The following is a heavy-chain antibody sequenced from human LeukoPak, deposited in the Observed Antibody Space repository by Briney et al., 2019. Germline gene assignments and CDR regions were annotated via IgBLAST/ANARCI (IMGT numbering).Heavy chain of an antibody. CDR1: GGTFSSYA. D-gene: IGHD4-17*01. CDR2: IIPIFGTA. CDR3: AGDRPVTTGGGFDY. V-gene: IGHV1-69*06. Sequence: SVKVSCKASGGTFSSYAISWVRQAPGQGLEWMGRIIPIFGTANYAQKFQGRVTITADKSTSTAYMELSSLRSEDTAVYYCAGDRPVTTGGGFDYWGQGTLVTVSS. J-gene: IGHJ4*02.